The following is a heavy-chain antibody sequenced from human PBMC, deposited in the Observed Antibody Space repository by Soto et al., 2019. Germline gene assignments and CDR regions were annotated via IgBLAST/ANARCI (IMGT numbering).Heavy chain of an antibody. V-gene: IGHV1-69*12. CDR3: ARAGGDIVLVPAAMSWFDP. Sequence: QVQLVQSGAEVKKPGSSVKVSCKASGGTFSSYAIIWVRQAPGQGLEWMGGIIPIFGPANYAQKFQGRVTITADESTSTAYMELSSLRSEDTAVYYCARAGGDIVLVPAAMSWFDPWGQGTLVTVSS. CDR2: IIPIFGPA. D-gene: IGHD2-2*01. J-gene: IGHJ5*02. CDR1: GGTFSSYA.